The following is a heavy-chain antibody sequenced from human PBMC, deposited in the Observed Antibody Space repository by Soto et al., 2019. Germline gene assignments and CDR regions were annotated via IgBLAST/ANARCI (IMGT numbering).Heavy chain of an antibody. J-gene: IGHJ4*02. CDR2: ISYGGST. CDR1: GGSINSGGYC. CDR3: SRGILV. Sequence: QVQLQESGPGLVKPSQTLSLTCTVSGGSINSGGYCWSWIRQHPGKGLDWIGCISYGGSTSYNPPLVSRATILVNTPKNQFSLQVTSVTAADTAVYYCSRGILVWGQGALITVSS. V-gene: IGHV4-31*03. D-gene: IGHD5-18*01.